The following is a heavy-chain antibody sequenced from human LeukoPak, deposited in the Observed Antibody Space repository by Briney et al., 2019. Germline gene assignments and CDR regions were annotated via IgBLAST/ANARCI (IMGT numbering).Heavy chain of an antibody. J-gene: IGHJ6*02. CDR2: IIPILGIA. V-gene: IGHV1-69*04. D-gene: IGHD4-23*01. CDR1: GGTFSSYA. Sequence: ASVKVSCKASGGTFSSYAISWVRQAPGRGLEWMGRIIPILGIANYAQKFQGRVTITADKSTSTAYMELSSLRSEDTAVYYCARLPYGGNGPDDFHYYGMDVWGQGTTVTVSS. CDR3: ARLPYGGNGPDDFHYYGMDV.